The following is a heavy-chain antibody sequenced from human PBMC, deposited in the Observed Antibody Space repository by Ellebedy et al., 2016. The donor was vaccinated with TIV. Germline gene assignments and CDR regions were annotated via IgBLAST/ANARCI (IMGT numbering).Heavy chain of an antibody. V-gene: IGHV4-59*01. CDR1: GGSISSDY. Sequence: MPSETLSLTCTVSGGSISSDYWSWIRQPPGKELEWIGYIYYSGRTNHSPSLKSRVTISVDTSKNQLSLKLSSVTAADTAVYYCARVRTSPLCVDVWGQGTTVTVSS. D-gene: IGHD2-21*01. CDR3: ARVRTSPLCVDV. CDR2: IYYSGRT. J-gene: IGHJ6*02.